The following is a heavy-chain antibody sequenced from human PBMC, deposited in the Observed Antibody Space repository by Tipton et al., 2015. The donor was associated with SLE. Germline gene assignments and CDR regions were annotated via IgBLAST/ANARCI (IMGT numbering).Heavy chain of an antibody. CDR1: GGSISSHY. V-gene: IGHV4-59*11. J-gene: IGHJ4*02. CDR2: IYYSGST. Sequence: LRLSCTVSGGSISSHYWSWIRQPPGKGLEWIGYIYYSGSTNYNPSLKSRVTISVDTSKNQFSLKLSSVTAADTAVYYCARALGGARLFDYWGQGTLVTVSS. D-gene: IGHD6-6*01. CDR3: ARALGGARLFDY.